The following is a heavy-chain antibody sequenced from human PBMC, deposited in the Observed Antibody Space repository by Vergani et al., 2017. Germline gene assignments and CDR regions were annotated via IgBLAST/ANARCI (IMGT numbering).Heavy chain of an antibody. Sequence: QVQLVQSGAEVKKPGASVKVSCKASGYTFTSYAMHCVRQAPGQRLEWMGWINAGNGNAKYSQKFQGRVTITRDTSASTAYRELSSLRSEDTAVYYCARGVVVVAELLDYWGQGTLVTVSS. V-gene: IGHV1-3*01. J-gene: IGHJ4*02. CDR1: GYTFTSYA. D-gene: IGHD2-15*01. CDR3: ARGVVVVAELLDY. CDR2: INAGNGNA.